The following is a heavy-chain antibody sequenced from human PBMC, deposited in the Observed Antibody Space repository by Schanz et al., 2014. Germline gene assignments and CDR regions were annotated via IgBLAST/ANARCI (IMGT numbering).Heavy chain of an antibody. CDR1: GFTFSSYS. J-gene: IGHJ4*02. CDR3: ARGTDWNLHY. CDR2: ISSSSSYI. D-gene: IGHD1-1*01. Sequence: VQLVESGGGLVQPGRSLRLSCAASGFTFSSYSMNWVRQAPGKGLEWVSSISSSSSYIYYADSVKGRFTISRDNAKNSLYLQMNSLRAGDTAVYYCARGTDWNLHYWGQGALVTVSS. V-gene: IGHV3-21*01.